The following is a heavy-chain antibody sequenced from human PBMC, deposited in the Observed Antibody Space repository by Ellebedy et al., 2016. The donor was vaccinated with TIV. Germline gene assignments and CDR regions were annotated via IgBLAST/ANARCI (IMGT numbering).Heavy chain of an antibody. J-gene: IGHJ6*02. Sequence: MPSETLSLTCAVSGGSISSYYWSWIRQPPGKGLEWIGEINHSGSTNYNPSLKSRVTISVDTSKNQFSLKLSSVTAAETAVYYCARVSASYYYYYGMDVWGQGTTVTVSS. CDR2: INHSGST. CDR1: GGSISSYY. V-gene: IGHV4-34*01. CDR3: ARVSASYYYYYGMDV.